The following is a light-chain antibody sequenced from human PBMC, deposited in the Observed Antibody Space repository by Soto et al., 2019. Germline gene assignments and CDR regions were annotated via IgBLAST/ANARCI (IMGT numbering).Light chain of an antibody. CDR3: ISYTVSRSYV. Sequence: LTQPASVSGSPGQSITISCSGTSSDIGTYDHVAWFQQFPGKTPKLMIYSVSNRPSGVSYRFSGSKSGNKASLTISGLQAEDEADYYCISYTVSRSYVFGTGTKVTVL. V-gene: IGLV2-14*01. CDR1: SSDIGTYDH. J-gene: IGLJ1*01. CDR2: SVS.